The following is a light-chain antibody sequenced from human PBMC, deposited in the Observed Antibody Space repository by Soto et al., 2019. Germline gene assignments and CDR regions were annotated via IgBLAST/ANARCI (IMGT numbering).Light chain of an antibody. CDR2: EVT. CDR1: SSDVGGYNF. CDR3: SPHTAYNPGV. V-gene: IGLV2-14*01. Sequence: QSVLTQPASVSGSPGQSIAISCTGTSSDVGGYNFVSWYQQHPGEAPKLIIHEVTNRPSGVSDRFSGSKSGNTASLTISGLQANDEADYYGSPHTAYNPGVFGGGTKVTAL. J-gene: IGLJ1*01.